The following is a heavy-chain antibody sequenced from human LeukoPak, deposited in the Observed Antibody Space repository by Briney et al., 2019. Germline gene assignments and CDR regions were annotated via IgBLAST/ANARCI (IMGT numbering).Heavy chain of an antibody. Sequence: PSETLSLTCAVYGGSFSGYYWSWIRQPPGKGLEWIGEINHSGSTNYNPSLKSRVTISVDTSKNQFSLKLSSVTAADTAVYYCARGGSRWTTATTPLDYWGQGTLVTVSS. D-gene: IGHD4-17*01. J-gene: IGHJ4*02. CDR1: GGSFSGYY. CDR2: INHSGST. V-gene: IGHV4-34*01. CDR3: ARGGSRWTTATTPLDY.